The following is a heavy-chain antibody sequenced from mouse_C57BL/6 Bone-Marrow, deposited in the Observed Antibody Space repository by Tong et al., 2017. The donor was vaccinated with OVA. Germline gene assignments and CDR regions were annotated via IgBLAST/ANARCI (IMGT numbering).Heavy chain of an antibody. CDR2: IYPGDGDT. CDR3: ARVPIYDGYF. V-gene: IGHV1-82*01. D-gene: IGHD2-3*01. CDR1: GYAFSSSW. J-gene: IGHJ2*01. Sequence: VQLQESGPELVKPGASVKISCKASGYAFSSSWMNWVKQRPGKGLEWIGRIYPGDGDTNYNGKFKDKATLTADKSSSTAYMQLSSLTYEDSAVYYCARVPIYDGYFWGQGTTLTVSS.